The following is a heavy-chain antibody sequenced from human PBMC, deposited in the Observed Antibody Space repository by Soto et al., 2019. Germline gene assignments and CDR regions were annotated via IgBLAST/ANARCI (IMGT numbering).Heavy chain of an antibody. V-gene: IGHV4-59*01. D-gene: IGHD6-13*01. CDR3: AKGDSTTHLDSFDI. Sequence: QVQLQESGPGLVKPSETLSLTCSVSGGSISFYNWNWIRHSPGRGVEGIGYIYHSGRTNYNPSPTSRVTISVDTSKIQSVLHLSSVTAADAAVYYCAKGDSTTHLDSFDIWGQGTMVTVSP. J-gene: IGHJ3*02. CDR2: IYHSGRT. CDR1: GGSISFYN.